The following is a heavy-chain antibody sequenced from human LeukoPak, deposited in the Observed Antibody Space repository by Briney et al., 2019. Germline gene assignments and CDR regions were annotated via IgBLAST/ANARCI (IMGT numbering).Heavy chain of an antibody. CDR1: GGSFSGYY. D-gene: IGHD4-17*01. J-gene: IGHJ6*02. Sequence: PSETLSLTCAVYGGSFSGYYWSWIRQPPGKGLEWIGEINHSGSTNYNPSLKSRVTISVDTSKNQFSLKLNSVTAADTAVYYCARVYGDSVYYYGMDVWGQGTTVTVSS. V-gene: IGHV4-34*01. CDR2: INHSGST. CDR3: ARVYGDSVYYYGMDV.